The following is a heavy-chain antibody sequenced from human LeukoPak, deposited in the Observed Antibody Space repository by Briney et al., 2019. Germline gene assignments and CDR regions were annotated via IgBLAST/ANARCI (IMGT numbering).Heavy chain of an antibody. J-gene: IGHJ4*02. V-gene: IGHV4-30-4*08. D-gene: IGHD3-10*01. CDR2: IYYSGST. CDR3: ARQPRYYYGSGRSFDY. CDR1: GGSISSGDYY. Sequence: SQTLSLTCTVSGGSISSGDYYWSWIRQPPGKGLEWIGYIYYSGSTYYNPSLKSRVTISVDTSKNQFSLKLSSVTAADTAVYYCARQPRYYYGSGRSFDYWGQGTLVTVSS.